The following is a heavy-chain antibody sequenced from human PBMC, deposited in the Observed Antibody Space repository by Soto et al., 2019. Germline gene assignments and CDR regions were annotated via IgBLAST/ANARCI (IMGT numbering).Heavy chain of an antibody. D-gene: IGHD3-16*01. CDR2: IYHSGST. Sequence: QLQLQESGSGLVKPSQTLSLTCAVSGGSISSGGYSWSWIRQPPGKGLEWIGYIYHSGSTYYNPSLKSRVTISVDRSKNQCSLKLSSVTAADTAVYYCARRAVMITFGGVRGAFDIWGQGTMVTVSS. CDR3: ARRAVMITFGGVRGAFDI. J-gene: IGHJ3*02. V-gene: IGHV4-30-2*01. CDR1: GGSISSGGYS.